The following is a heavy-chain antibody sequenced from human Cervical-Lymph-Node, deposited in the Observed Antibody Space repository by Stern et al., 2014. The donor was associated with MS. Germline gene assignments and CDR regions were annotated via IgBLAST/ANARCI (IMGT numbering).Heavy chain of an antibody. D-gene: IGHD3-22*01. CDR2: ISSRCSIK. V-gene: IGHV3-11*01. CDR3: VRGESGYYYDSDGIDY. J-gene: IGHJ4*02. CDR1: GFTFSDYY. Sequence: VQLVESGGGLVKPGGSLRLSCAASGFTFSDYYMNWIRQAPGKGLEWVSGISSRCSIKYYADSVKGRFTIPRDNAKISLYLQMNSLRADDTAVYYCVRGESGYYYDSDGIDYWGQGTLVTVSS.